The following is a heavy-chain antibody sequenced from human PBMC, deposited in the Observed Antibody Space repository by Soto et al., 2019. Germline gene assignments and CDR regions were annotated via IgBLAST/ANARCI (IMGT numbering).Heavy chain of an antibody. CDR3: ASITPLRYSTVTTSY. V-gene: IGHV1-2*06. CDR2: INPDSGDT. Sequence: ASVKASCKASGYTFTGFYMHWVRQAPGQGLEWMGRINPDSGDTDHAEKFQGRVTMTRDTSISTAYMELTRLTSDDTAVYYCASITPLRYSTVTTSYWGQGTLVTVSS. D-gene: IGHD4-17*01. J-gene: IGHJ4*02. CDR1: GYTFTGFY.